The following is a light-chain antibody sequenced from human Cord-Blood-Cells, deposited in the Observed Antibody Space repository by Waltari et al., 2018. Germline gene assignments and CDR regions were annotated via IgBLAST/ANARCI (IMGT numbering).Light chain of an antibody. CDR1: SGSIASNY. Sequence: NFMLTQPHSVSESPGKTVTISCTRSSGSIASNYVPWYQQRPGSAPTTVIYEDNQRPSGVPDRFSGSIDSSSNSASLTISGLKTEDEADYYCQSCDSSNQVFGGGTKLTVL. CDR3: QSCDSSNQV. J-gene: IGLJ3*02. CDR2: EDN. V-gene: IGLV6-57*03.